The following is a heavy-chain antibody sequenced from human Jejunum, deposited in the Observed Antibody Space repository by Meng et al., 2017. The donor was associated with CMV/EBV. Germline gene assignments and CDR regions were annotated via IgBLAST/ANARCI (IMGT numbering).Heavy chain of an antibody. CDR2: MRYDGLNA. V-gene: IGHV3-30*02. Sequence: QVQLVESGGGVVQPGGSLRLSCEAAGFTLSTYGIHWVRQAPGKGLEWVAFMRYDGLNADYSDSVRGRFTISRDISKNTMFLQMNSLRAEDTAVYYCAKDVSMYYYDASGYPGDSWCQGTLGTVSS. J-gene: IGHJ4*02. CDR3: AKDVSMYYYDASGYPGDS. D-gene: IGHD3-22*01. CDR1: GFTLSTYG.